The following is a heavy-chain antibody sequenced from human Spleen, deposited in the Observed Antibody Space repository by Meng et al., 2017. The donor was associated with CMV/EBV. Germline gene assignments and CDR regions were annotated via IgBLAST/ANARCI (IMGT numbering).Heavy chain of an antibody. Sequence: SCKTSGYSISSYDMNWVRQAPGQGLEWMGWVDHKSGNTGYAPKFTGRVTLTRDTYISTAYMELSSLRSEETAVYYCATNGTRRDFQHWGKGTLVTVSS. J-gene: IGHJ1*01. CDR3: ATNGTRRDFQH. V-gene: IGHV1-8*03. CDR1: GYSISSYD. D-gene: IGHD1-1*01. CDR2: VDHKSGNT.